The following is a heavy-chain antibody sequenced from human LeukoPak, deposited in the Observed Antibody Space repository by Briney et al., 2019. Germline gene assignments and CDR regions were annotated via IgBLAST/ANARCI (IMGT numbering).Heavy chain of an antibody. D-gene: IGHD2-2*02. CDR3: AGGRRYCSSTSCYTNWFHP. CDR2: IYYSGST. V-gene: IGHV4-59*01. J-gene: IGHJ5*02. Sequence: PSETLSLTCTVSGGSISSYYWSWIRQPPGKGLEWIGYIYYSGSTNYNPSLKSRVTISVDTSKNQCSLKLSSVTAADTAVYYCAGGRRYCSSTSCYTNWFHPWGQGTLVTVSS. CDR1: GGSISSYY.